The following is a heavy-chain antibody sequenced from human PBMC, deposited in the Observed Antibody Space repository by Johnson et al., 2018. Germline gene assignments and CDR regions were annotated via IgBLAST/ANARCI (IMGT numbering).Heavy chain of an antibody. V-gene: IGHV4-34*01. CDR1: AGSFRGYY. J-gene: IGHJ6*02. Sequence: VQLYQWGAGLLKPSETLSLNCAFYAGSFRGYYWSWIRQPPGKGLEWIGEINHSGSTNYNPSLKSRVTISVDTSKNHFSLKLNSVTAADTAVYYCARGSGYDYYYNYYSMDVWGQGTTVTVSS. CDR3: ARGSGYDYYYNYYSMDV. D-gene: IGHD5-12*01. CDR2: INHSGST.